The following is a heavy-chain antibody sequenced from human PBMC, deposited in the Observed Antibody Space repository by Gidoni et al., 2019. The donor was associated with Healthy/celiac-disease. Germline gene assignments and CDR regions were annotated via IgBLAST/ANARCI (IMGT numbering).Heavy chain of an antibody. J-gene: IGHJ6*02. Sequence: QVQLVQSGAEVKKPGASVKVSCKASGYPFTGYYMHWVRQAPGQGLEWMGWINPNSGGTNYAQKFQGRVTMTRDTSISTAYMELSRLRSDDTAVYYCARDRATTVTNYYYGMDVWGQGTTVTVSS. D-gene: IGHD4-17*01. CDR3: ARDRATTVTNYYYGMDV. CDR1: GYPFTGYY. CDR2: INPNSGGT. V-gene: IGHV1-2*02.